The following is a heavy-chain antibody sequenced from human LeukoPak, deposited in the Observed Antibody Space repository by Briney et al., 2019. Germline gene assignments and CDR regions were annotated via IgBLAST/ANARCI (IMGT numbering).Heavy chain of an antibody. Sequence: GRSLRLSCAASGFTFSSYSMNWVRQAPGKGLEWVSYISSSSSTIYYADSVKGRFTISRDNAKNSLYLQMNSLRAEDTAVYYCARVRYCTNGVCSHFDYWGQGTLVTVSS. CDR3: ARVRYCTNGVCSHFDY. D-gene: IGHD2-8*01. V-gene: IGHV3-48*01. CDR1: GFTFSSYS. CDR2: ISSSSSTI. J-gene: IGHJ4*02.